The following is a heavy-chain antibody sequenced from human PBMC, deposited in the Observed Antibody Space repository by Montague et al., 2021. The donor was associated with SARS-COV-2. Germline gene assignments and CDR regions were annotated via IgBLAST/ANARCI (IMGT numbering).Heavy chain of an antibody. V-gene: IGHV4-31*03. CDR3: ARVGIVVVPAAIVTLSYYYYMDV. J-gene: IGHJ6*03. CDR2: IYYSGST. D-gene: IGHD2-2*02. CDR1: GGSISSGDYY. Sequence: TLSLTCTVSGGSISSGDYYWSWIPQHPGKGLEWIGYIYYSGSTYYNPSLKSRVTISVDTSKIQFSLKLSSVTAADTAVYYCARVGIVVVPAAIVTLSYYYYMDVWGKGT.